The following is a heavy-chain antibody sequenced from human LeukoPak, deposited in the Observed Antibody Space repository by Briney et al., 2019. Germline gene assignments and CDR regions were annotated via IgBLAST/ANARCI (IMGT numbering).Heavy chain of an antibody. D-gene: IGHD2-2*01. Sequence: ASVKVSCKASGYTFTSYYMHWVRQAPGQGLEWMGIINPSGSSTNYAQKFQGRVTMTRDVSKSTVYMELSSLRSEDTAVYFCARGLISTSSFYYNYYYMDVWGKGTTVTVSS. CDR3: ARGLISTSSFYYNYYYMDV. J-gene: IGHJ6*03. V-gene: IGHV1-46*01. CDR2: INPSGSST. CDR1: GYTFTSYY.